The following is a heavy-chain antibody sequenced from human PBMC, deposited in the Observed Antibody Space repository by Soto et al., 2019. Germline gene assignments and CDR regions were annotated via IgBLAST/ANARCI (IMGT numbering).Heavy chain of an antibody. V-gene: IGHV4-30-4*01. CDR2: IYYSGGT. CDR3: ARGIRAWPTDY. J-gene: IGHJ4*02. Sequence: QVQLQESGPGLVKPSQTLSLTCTVSGGSISRGDYYWSWIRQPPGKGLEWIGYIYYSGGTYYNPSLKSRVTISVDTSKNQFSLKLSSVTAADTAVYYCARGIRAWPTDYWGQGTLVTVSS. D-gene: IGHD1-20*01. CDR1: GGSISRGDYY.